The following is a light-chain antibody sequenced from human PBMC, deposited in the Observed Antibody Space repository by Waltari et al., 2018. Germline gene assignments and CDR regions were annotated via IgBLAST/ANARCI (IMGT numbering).Light chain of an antibody. CDR1: QSVSSS. CDR3: QKNSNWSRT. J-gene: IGKJ1*01. V-gene: IGKV3-15*01. CDR2: GAS. Sequence: EIVMTQSPATLSLSPGERATLSCRASQSVSSSLAWYQQKPGQAPRLLIYGASSRATGIPDRFSGSGTGTEFSLTISSLESEDIAVYYCQKNSNWSRTFGQGTKVEIK.